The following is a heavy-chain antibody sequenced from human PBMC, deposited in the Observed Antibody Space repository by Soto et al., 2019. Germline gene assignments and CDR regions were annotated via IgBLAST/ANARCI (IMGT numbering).Heavy chain of an antibody. J-gene: IGHJ5*02. CDR2: ISSSGSTL. Sequence: GGSLRLSCAASGFTFSTYSMNWVRQAPGKGLEWVSYISSSGSTLYYADSVKGRFTISRDNARNSLFLQMNSLRDEDTAVYYCARDATYYGSGIIINWFDPWGQGTLVTVSS. CDR1: GFTFSTYS. D-gene: IGHD3-10*01. CDR3: ARDATYYGSGIIINWFDP. V-gene: IGHV3-48*02.